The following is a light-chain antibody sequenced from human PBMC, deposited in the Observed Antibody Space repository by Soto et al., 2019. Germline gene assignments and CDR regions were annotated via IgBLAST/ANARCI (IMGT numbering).Light chain of an antibody. J-gene: IGKJ2*01. CDR3: QQYGGSALYT. CDR2: GAS. CDR1: QSVSSSY. V-gene: IGKV3-20*01. Sequence: EIVLTQSPGTMSLSPGERATLSCRASQSVSSSYLAWYQQKPDQAPRLLIYGASSRATGIPDRFSGSGSGTDFTLTISRLEPEDFAVFYCQQYGGSALYTFGQGTKLEIK.